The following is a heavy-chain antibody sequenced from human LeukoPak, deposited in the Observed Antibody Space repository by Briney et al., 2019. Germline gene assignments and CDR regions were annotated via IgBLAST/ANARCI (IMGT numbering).Heavy chain of an antibody. Sequence: GGSLRLSCAASGFTFSSYSMNWVRQAPGKGLEWVSYISSSSSTIYYADSVKGRFTISRDNAKNSLFLQINSLRAEDTAVYYCARRGPQWELLGAFDIWGQGTMVTVSS. V-gene: IGHV3-48*04. CDR1: GFTFSSYS. J-gene: IGHJ3*02. CDR2: ISSSSSTI. CDR3: ARRGPQWELLGAFDI. D-gene: IGHD1-26*01.